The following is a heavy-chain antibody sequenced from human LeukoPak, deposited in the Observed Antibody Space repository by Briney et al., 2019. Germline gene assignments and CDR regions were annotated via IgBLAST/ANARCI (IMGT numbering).Heavy chain of an antibody. CDR3: TIGIAAAGGYFDY. J-gene: IGHJ4*02. Sequence: KPGGSLRLSCAASGFTFSNAWMSWVRQAPGKGLEWVGRIKSKTDGGTTDYAAPVKGRFTISRDDSKNTLYLQMNSLKTEDTAVYYCTIGIAAAGGYFDYWGQGTLVTVSS. V-gene: IGHV3-15*01. CDR2: IKSKTDGGTT. CDR1: GFTFSNAW. D-gene: IGHD6-13*01.